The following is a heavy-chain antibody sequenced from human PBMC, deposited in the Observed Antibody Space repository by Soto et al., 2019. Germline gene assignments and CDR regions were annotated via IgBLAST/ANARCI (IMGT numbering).Heavy chain of an antibody. CDR2: IYYSGST. J-gene: IGHJ5*02. CDR3: ARLVWSYGTWFDP. CDR1: GGSISSYY. Sequence: SETLSLTYTVSGGSISSYYWSWIRQPPGKGLEWIGYIYYSGSTNYNPSLKSRVTISVDTSKNQFSLKLSSVTAADTAVYYCARLVWSYGTWFDPWGQGTLVTVSS. D-gene: IGHD5-18*01. V-gene: IGHV4-59*08.